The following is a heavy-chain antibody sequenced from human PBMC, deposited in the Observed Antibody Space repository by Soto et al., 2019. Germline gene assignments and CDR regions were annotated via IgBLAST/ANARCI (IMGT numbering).Heavy chain of an antibody. Sequence: QMHLVESGGGVVQPGRSLRLSCAASGFTFSSYGMHWVRQAPGKGLEWVAVIWYDGSKTYYADSVKSRFTISRDNSKNILYLQMNSLRAEDTAVYYCARDVETRSFDCWGQGTLVTVSS. V-gene: IGHV3-33*01. CDR1: GFTFSSYG. CDR3: ARDVETRSFDC. CDR2: IWYDGSKT. J-gene: IGHJ4*02. D-gene: IGHD4-17*01.